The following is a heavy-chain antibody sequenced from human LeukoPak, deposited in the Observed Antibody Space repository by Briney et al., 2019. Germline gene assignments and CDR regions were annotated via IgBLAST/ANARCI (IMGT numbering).Heavy chain of an antibody. V-gene: IGHV3-30*18. Sequence: GGSLRLSCAASGFHFSTYGMHWVRQAPGKGLEWVAAISNDGSNKFYTDSVKGRFTISRDNPKTTMNLQMNSLRAEDTAVYYCAKGGGSIGRSYYFDYWGQGTLVTVSS. CDR2: ISNDGSNK. CDR3: AKGGGSIGRSYYFDY. D-gene: IGHD2-15*01. CDR1: GFHFSTYG. J-gene: IGHJ4*02.